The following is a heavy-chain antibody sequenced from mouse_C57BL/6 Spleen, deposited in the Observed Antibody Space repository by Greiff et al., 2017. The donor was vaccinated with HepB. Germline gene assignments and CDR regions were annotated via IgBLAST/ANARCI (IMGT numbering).Heavy chain of an antibody. CDR3: ARGNYEYDSAWFAY. Sequence: VQLQQSDAELVKPGASVKISCKVSGYTFTDHTIHWMKQRPEQGLEWIGYIYPRDGSTKYNEKFKGKATLTADKSSSTAYMQRNSLTSEDSAVYLCARGNYEYDSAWFAYWGQGTLVTVSA. CDR1: GYTFTDHT. D-gene: IGHD2-4*01. J-gene: IGHJ3*01. V-gene: IGHV1-78*01. CDR2: IYPRDGST.